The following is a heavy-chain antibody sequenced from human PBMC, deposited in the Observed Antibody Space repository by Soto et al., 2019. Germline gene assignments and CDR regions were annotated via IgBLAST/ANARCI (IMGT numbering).Heavy chain of an antibody. V-gene: IGHV4-34*01. CDR2: IHDSGST. CDR3: AGGSSSAWIDF. J-gene: IGHJ4*02. CDR1: GESFSGYY. Sequence: SETLSLTCAVYGESFSGYYWSWIRQPPGKGLEWIGEIHDSGSTNYNPSLKSRLIISVDTSRNQFFMRLNSVTATDTAVYFCAGGSSSAWIDFWGQGTLVTVSS. D-gene: IGHD6-25*01.